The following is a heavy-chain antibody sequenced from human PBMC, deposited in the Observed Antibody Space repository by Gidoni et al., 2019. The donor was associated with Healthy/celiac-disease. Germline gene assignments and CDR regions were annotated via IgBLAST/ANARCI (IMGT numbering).Heavy chain of an antibody. J-gene: IGHJ4*02. D-gene: IGHD3-22*01. CDR3: ARQGRITMIVVVISHYAYFDY. V-gene: IGHV4-39*01. Sequence: QLQLQESGPGLVKPAETLSLTCTVSGRSISSTRYYWGWIRQPPGKGVEWIGSIYYSGSTYYNPSLKSRVTISVDTSKNQFSLKLSSVTAADTAVYYCARQGRITMIVVVISHYAYFDYWGQGTLVTVSS. CDR1: GRSISSTRYY. CDR2: IYYSGST.